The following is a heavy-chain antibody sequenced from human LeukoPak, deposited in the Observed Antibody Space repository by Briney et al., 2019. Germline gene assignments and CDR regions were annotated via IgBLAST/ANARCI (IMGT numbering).Heavy chain of an antibody. D-gene: IGHD3-10*01. CDR3: ARAAVLLWFGKIHNWFDP. J-gene: IGHJ5*02. CDR2: ISYDGSNK. Sequence: PGRSLRLSCAASGFTLSSYAMHWVRQAPGKGLERVAVISYDGSNKYYADSVKGRFTISRDNSKNTLYLQMNSLRAEDTAVYYCARAAVLLWFGKIHNWFDPWGQGTLVTVSS. V-gene: IGHV3-30*04. CDR1: GFTLSSYA.